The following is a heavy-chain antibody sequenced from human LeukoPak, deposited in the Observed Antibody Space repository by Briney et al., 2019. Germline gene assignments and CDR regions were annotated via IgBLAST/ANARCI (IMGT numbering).Heavy chain of an antibody. D-gene: IGHD4-17*01. CDR3: ARTYGDYRPTISVNAFDI. CDR2: ISGSGGST. CDR1: GFTFSSYA. Sequence: SGGSLRLSCAASGFTFSSYAMSWVRQAPGKGLEWVSAISGSGGSTYYADSVKGRFTISRDNSKNTLYLQMNSLRAEDTAVYYCARTYGDYRPTISVNAFDIWGQGTMVTVSS. J-gene: IGHJ3*02. V-gene: IGHV3-23*01.